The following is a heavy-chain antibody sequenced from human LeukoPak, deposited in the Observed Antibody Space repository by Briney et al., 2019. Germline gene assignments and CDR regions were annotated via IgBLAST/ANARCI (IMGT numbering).Heavy chain of an antibody. D-gene: IGHD6-13*01. J-gene: IGHJ4*02. CDR3: ARLVSGSWAENFDY. CDR1: GYSFTNNW. V-gene: IGHV5-51*01. CDR2: ISPPDSEA. Sequence: GESLKISCKGSGYSFTNNWIGWMRQMPGKGLEWMGIISPPDSEARYSPPFQGQVTISVDKSISTAYLQWSSLKASDTAMYYCARLVSGSWAENFDYWGQGTLVTVSS.